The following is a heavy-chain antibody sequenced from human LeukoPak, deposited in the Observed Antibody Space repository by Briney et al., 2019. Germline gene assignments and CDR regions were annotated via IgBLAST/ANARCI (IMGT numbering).Heavy chain of an antibody. V-gene: IGHV4-34*01. CDR3: ARLMYDSSGYYLGDYHYYYIDV. CDR2: INHSGST. J-gene: IGHJ6*03. CDR1: GGSFSGYY. D-gene: IGHD3-22*01. Sequence: SETLSLTCAVYGGSFSGYYWSWIRQPPGKGLEWIGEINHSGSTNYNPSLKSRVTISVYTSKNQFSLKLTSVTAADTAVYYCARLMYDSSGYYLGDYHYYYIDVWGKGTTVTVSS.